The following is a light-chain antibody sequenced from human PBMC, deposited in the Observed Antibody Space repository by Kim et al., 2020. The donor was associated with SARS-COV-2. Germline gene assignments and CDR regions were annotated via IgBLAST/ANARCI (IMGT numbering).Light chain of an antibody. V-gene: IGLV6-57*03. CDR1: SGFIATNY. Sequence: SVIISCTRSSGFIATNYVQWYQQRPGSAPISVIYENKERAPGVPDRFSGSVDSSSNAASLTISGLMTEDEADYYCQSYDNNNHVVFGGGTQLIVL. J-gene: IGLJ2*01. CDR3: QSYDNNNHVV. CDR2: ENK.